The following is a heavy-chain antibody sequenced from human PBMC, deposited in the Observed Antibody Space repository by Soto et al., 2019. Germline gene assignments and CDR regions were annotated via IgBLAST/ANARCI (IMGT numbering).Heavy chain of an antibody. CDR1: WDSVSVNSAA. V-gene: IGHV6-1*01. CDR3: SREFPYYVSIDRYLDH. CDR2: TYYRSRWYN. J-gene: IGHJ4*02. D-gene: IGHD3-16*01. Sequence: SQPFALTCAISWDSVSVNSAAWNWIRQSPSRGLEWLGRTYYRSRWYNDYAVSVKSRITVTQDTSKNQFSLHLNSVTPEDTAVDHCSREFPYYVSIDRYLDHWGQGALVTVSS.